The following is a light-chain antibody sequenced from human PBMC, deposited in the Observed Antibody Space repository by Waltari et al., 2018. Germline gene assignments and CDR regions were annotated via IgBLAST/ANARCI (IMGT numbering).Light chain of an antibody. J-gene: IGLJ2*01. CDR2: DTN. CDR1: SLRSYS. V-gene: IGLV3-19*01. CDR3: HSRDASGVAGS. Sequence: SSELTQDPAVSVAMGQTVRITCQGDSLRSYSASWYQQRPGQAPILVIYDTNNRPSGVPDRFSGSSSHNTGSLTITGAQAEDEASYYCHSRDASGVAGSFGGGTKLTVL.